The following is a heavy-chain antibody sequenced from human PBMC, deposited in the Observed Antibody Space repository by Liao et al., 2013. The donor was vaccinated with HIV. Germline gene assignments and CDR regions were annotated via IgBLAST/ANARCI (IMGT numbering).Heavy chain of an antibody. D-gene: IGHD1-7*01. J-gene: IGHJ6*03. V-gene: IGHV4-61*02. CDR2: IYTGMSTTGTT. CDR3: ARAPTPGTGTTYYYYYMDV. Sequence: QVRLQESGPGLVKPSQTLSLTCTVSGDLIRRDNYYWTWIRQPAGKGLEWIGHIYTGMSTTGTTNYNPSLKSRVSISADTSSNHVSLKLTSVTAADTAVYYCARAPTPGTGTTYYYYYMDVWGKGTTVTVSS. CDR1: GDLIRRDNYY.